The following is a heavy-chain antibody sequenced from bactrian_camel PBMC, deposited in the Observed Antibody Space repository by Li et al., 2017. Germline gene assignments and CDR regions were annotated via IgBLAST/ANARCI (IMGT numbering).Heavy chain of an antibody. CDR3: QPDGSAWCDY. J-gene: IGHJ4*01. D-gene: IGHD2*01. V-gene: IGHV3S6*01. CDR2: IKCDGGAT. Sequence: HVQLVESGGDLVQPGGSLRLSCAASGFTFSSYWMYWARQAPGKGLEWVSRIKCDGGATNYADSVKGRFTVSLDEAKDTVYLQMNRQKPEDTATYVCQPDGSAWCDYWGQGTQVTVS. CDR1: GFTFSSYW.